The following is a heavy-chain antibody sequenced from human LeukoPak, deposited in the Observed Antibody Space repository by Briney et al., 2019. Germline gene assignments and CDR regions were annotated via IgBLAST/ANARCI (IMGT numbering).Heavy chain of an antibody. CDR1: GFSLSTSGVG. J-gene: IGHJ4*02. Sequence: SGPTLVSPTQTLTLTCTFSGFSLSTSGVGVGWIRQPPGKALEWLALIYWDDDKRYSPSLKSRLTITKDTSKNQVVLTMTNMDPVDTATYYCARGVRYFDWLPRFDYWGQGTLVTVSS. V-gene: IGHV2-5*02. CDR3: ARGVRYFDWLPRFDY. CDR2: IYWDDDK. D-gene: IGHD3-9*01.